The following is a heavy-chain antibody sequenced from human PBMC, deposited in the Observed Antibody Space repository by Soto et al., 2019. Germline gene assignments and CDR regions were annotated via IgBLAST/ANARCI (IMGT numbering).Heavy chain of an antibody. D-gene: IGHD2-21*02. CDR3: ASERLCGADCYFFDN. CDR2: ISGSNNNI. CDR1: VFTLRNYE. J-gene: IGHJ4*02. V-gene: IGHV3-48*03. Sequence: GSLRLSCAASVFTLRNYEMNWVRQAPGKGLEWISKISGSNNNIYYADSVRGRFTISRDNAKNSLYLQMNSLRAEDTAIYYCASERLCGADCYFFDNWGQGTQVTVSS.